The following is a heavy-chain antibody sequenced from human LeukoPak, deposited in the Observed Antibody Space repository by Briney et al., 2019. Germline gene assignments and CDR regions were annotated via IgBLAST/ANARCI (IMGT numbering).Heavy chain of an antibody. V-gene: IGHV4-34*01. CDR1: GGSISSYY. Sequence: PSETLSLTCTVSGGSISSYYWSWIRQPPGKGLEWIGEINHSGSTNYNPSLKSRVTISVDTSKNQFSLKLSSVTAADTAVYYCARDKRGYSYGWGNYYYMDVWGKGTTVTVSS. CDR2: INHSGST. D-gene: IGHD5-18*01. J-gene: IGHJ6*03. CDR3: ARDKRGYSYGWGNYYYMDV.